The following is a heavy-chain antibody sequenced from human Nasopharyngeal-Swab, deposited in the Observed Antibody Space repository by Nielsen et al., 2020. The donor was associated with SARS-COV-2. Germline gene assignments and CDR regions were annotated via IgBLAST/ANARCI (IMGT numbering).Heavy chain of an antibody. CDR3: VKDALSSSWGFLSPDYFDY. D-gene: IGHD6-13*01. J-gene: IGHJ4*02. Sequence: GESLKISCSASGFTFSSYSMHWVRQAPGKGLEYVSAISSNGGSTYYADSVKGRFTISRDNSKNTLYLQMSGLRAEDTAVYYCVKDALSSSWGFLSPDYFDYWGQGTLVTVSS. CDR2: ISSNGGST. V-gene: IGHV3-64D*06. CDR1: GFTFSSYS.